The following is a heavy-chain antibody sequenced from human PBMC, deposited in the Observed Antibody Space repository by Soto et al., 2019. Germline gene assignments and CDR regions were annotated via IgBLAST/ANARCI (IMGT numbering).Heavy chain of an antibody. CDR3: ASGSGYYDSSGWNPGAFDI. J-gene: IGHJ3*02. V-gene: IGHV3-33*01. D-gene: IGHD3-22*01. CDR2: IWYDGSNK. CDR1: GFTFSSYG. Sequence: SCAASGFTFSSYGMHWVRQAPGKGLEWVAVIWYDGSNKYYVDSVKGRFTISRDNSKNTLYLQMNSLRAEDTAVYYCASGSGYYDSSGWNPGAFDIWGQGTMVTVSS.